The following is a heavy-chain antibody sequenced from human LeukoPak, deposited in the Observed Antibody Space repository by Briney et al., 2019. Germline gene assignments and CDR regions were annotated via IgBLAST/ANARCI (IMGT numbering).Heavy chain of an antibody. V-gene: IGHV1-24*01. CDR2: FDPEDGET. D-gene: IGHD6-13*01. J-gene: IGHJ1*01. CDR3: ATQGTGYSSSWPPAEYFQH. Sequence: GASVNVSCKVSGYTLAELSMHWVRQAPGKGFEWMGGFDPEDGETIYAQKFQGRVTMTEDTSTDTAYMELSSLRSEDTAVYYCATQGTGYSSSWPPAEYFQHWGQGTLVTVFS. CDR1: GYTLAELS.